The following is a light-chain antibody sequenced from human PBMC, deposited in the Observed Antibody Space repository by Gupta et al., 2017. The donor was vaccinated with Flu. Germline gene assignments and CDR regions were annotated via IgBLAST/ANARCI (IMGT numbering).Light chain of an antibody. J-gene: IGKJ1*01. CDR3: QQYGSSPST. Sequence: EFVFPQPPRTLSFSPGERSTISCRASQRVSSSYLTWYQQKPGQAPRLLIYGASSRATGIPERFSGSGSGTDFTLTISRLEPEDFAVYYCQQYGSSPSTFGQGTKVEIK. V-gene: IGKV3-20*01. CDR1: QRVSSSY. CDR2: GAS.